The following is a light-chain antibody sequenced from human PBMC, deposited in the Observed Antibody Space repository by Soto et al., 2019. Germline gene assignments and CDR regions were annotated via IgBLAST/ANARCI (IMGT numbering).Light chain of an antibody. J-gene: IGKJ1*01. CDR1: QSVSSNY. CDR2: GAS. Sequence: ENVLTQSPGTLSLSPGERATLSCRASQSVSSNYLAWYQQRPGQAPRLLIYGASSRATGIPDRFIGSGSGTDFTLTIRRLEPEDFAVYYCQQYVSTPQTFGQGTKVEIK. CDR3: QQYVSTPQT. V-gene: IGKV3-20*01.